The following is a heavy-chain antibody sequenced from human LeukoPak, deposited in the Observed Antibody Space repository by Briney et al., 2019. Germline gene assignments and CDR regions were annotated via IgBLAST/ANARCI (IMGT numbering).Heavy chain of an antibody. D-gene: IGHD2-15*01. CDR1: GFTFSSYA. V-gene: IGHV3-23*01. J-gene: IGHJ4*02. Sequence: GGSLRLSCAASGFTFSSYAMSWVRQAPGKGLEWVSAISGSGGSTYYADSVKGRFTISRDNSKNTLYLQMNSLRAEDTAVYYCAKFGYCSGGSCYRNFDYWGQGTLVTVSS. CDR2: ISGSGGST. CDR3: AKFGYCSGGSCYRNFDY.